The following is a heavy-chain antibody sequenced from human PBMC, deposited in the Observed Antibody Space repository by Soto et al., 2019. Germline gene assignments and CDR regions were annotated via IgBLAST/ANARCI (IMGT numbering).Heavy chain of an antibody. D-gene: IGHD5-18*01. CDR2: IYYTGSA. J-gene: IGHJ6*02. Sequence: PSETLSLTCTVSGGSMSSSHYWTWTRQSPGKGLEWIGYIYYTGSANYNPSLQSRVTISLDTSKNQFSLSMSSVTAADTAVYYCARHQIHYYYYGMEVWGQGTTVTVSS. V-gene: IGHV4-59*11. CDR1: GGSMSSSHY. CDR3: ARHQIHYYYYGMEV.